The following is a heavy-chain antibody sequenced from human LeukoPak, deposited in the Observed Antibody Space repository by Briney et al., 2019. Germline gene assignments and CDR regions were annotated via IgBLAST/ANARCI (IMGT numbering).Heavy chain of an antibody. J-gene: IGHJ4*02. CDR1: GFTFSSYA. CDR3: AKDLGVVPAATPWDY. Sequence: GGSLRLSCAASGFTFSSYAMSWVRQAPGKGREWVSATSGSGGSTYYADSVKGRFTISRDNSKNTLYLQMNSLRAEDTAVYYCAKDLGVVPAATPWDYWGQGTLVTVSS. CDR2: TSGSGGST. V-gene: IGHV3-23*01. D-gene: IGHD2-2*01.